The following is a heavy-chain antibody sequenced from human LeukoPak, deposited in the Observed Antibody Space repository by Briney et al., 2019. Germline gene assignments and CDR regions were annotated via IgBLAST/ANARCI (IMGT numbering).Heavy chain of an antibody. CDR1: GYTFTGYY. V-gene: IGHV1-2*02. Sequence: ASVKVSCKASGYTFTGYYMHWVRQAPAQGLEWMGWINLNSGGTNYAQKFQGRVTMTRDTSISTAYMELSRLRSDDTAVYYCARDWRGSGWLDYWGQGTLVTVSS. D-gene: IGHD6-19*01. J-gene: IGHJ4*02. CDR2: INLNSGGT. CDR3: ARDWRGSGWLDY.